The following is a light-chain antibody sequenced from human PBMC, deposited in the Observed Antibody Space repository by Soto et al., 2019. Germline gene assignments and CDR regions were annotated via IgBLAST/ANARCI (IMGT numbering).Light chain of an antibody. J-gene: IGKJ4*01. CDR1: QGIAPY. CDR2: ATS. Sequence: DRELTTTPPSLPGFGGHSRNIICRASQGIAPYLAWFQQKPGKVPKLLIYATSTLQSGVPSRFSGSGSGTDFTLTINILQTEDVGTYYSQKYNSVPLTFGGGTKVDIK. CDR3: QKYNSVPLT. V-gene: IGKV1-27*01.